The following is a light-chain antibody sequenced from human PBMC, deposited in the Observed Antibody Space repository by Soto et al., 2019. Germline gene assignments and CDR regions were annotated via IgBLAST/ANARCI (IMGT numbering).Light chain of an antibody. CDR1: QRVSTK. CDR3: QQYDNWPRT. CDR2: GAS. J-gene: IGKJ1*01. Sequence: EIVMTQSPATLSVSPGEGATLSCRASQRVSTKLAWYQQKPGQAPRFLIYGASTRATRIPARFSGSGSGTEFTLTISSLQSEDFAVYYCQQYDNWPRTFGQGTKVEIK. V-gene: IGKV3-15*01.